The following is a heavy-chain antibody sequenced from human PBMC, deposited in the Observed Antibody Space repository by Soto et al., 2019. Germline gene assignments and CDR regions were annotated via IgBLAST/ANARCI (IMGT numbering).Heavy chain of an antibody. J-gene: IGHJ4*02. Sequence: EVQLVESGGGLVQPGGCLRLSCAASGFTCTNYWMHWFLQAPGKGLVWVSHINSDGSGTNYADSVKGRFTISRDNAENTLYLQMNSLRAEDTAVYYCARDLSGTLDYLGQGTLVTVAS. V-gene: IGHV3-74*01. CDR1: GFTCTNYW. CDR2: INSDGSGT. CDR3: ARDLSGTLDY.